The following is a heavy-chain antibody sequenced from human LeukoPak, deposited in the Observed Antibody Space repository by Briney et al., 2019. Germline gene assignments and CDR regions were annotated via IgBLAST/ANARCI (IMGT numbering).Heavy chain of an antibody. Sequence: GGSLRLSCAASGFTFSSHWMHWVRQAPGKGLVWVSRINSVGSRTDYADSAKGRFTISRDNARNTLYLQMNSLRAEDTAVYYCTSDTVDTTLGIDYWGQGTLVTVSS. CDR2: INSVGSRT. CDR3: TSDTVDTTLGIDY. D-gene: IGHD5-18*01. V-gene: IGHV3-74*01. CDR1: GFTFSSHW. J-gene: IGHJ4*02.